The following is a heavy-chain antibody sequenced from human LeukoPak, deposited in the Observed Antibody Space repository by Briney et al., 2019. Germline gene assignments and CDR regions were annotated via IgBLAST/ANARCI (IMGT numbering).Heavy chain of an antibody. Sequence: ASVKVSCKASRYTFTSYDINWVRQATGQGLEWMGIINPSGGSTSYAQKFQGRVTMTRDMSTSTVYMELSSLRSEDTAVYYCARAMSIAARLQTIFDYWGQGTLVTVSS. J-gene: IGHJ4*02. CDR3: ARAMSIAARLQTIFDY. D-gene: IGHD6-6*01. CDR2: INPSGGST. CDR1: RYTFTSYD. V-gene: IGHV1-46*01.